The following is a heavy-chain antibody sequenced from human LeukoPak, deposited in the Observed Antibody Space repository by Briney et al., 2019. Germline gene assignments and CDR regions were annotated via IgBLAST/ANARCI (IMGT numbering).Heavy chain of an antibody. CDR1: GFTFSSYA. Sequence: GGSLRLSCAASGFTFSSYAMHWVRQAPGKGLEWVAVISYDGSNKYYADSVKGRFTISRDNSKNTLYLQMNSLRAEDTAVYYCAREEGDSLINWGQGTLVTVSS. V-gene: IGHV3-30-3*01. D-gene: IGHD3-22*01. CDR3: AREEGDSLIN. CDR2: ISYDGSNK. J-gene: IGHJ4*02.